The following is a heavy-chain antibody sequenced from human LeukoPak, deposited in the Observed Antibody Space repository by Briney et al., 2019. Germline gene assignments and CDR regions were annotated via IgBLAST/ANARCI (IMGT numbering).Heavy chain of an antibody. D-gene: IGHD3-10*01. J-gene: IGHJ5*02. Sequence: SQTLSLTCAISGDSVSSNNAAWNWIRQSPSRGLEWLGSTYYRSKWYNDYAVSVKSRITINPNTSKNQFSLQLNSVTPEDTAVYYCARGSGSGEDWLDPWGQGTLVTVSS. CDR1: GDSVSSNNAA. CDR2: TYYRSKWYN. CDR3: ARGSGSGEDWLDP. V-gene: IGHV6-1*01.